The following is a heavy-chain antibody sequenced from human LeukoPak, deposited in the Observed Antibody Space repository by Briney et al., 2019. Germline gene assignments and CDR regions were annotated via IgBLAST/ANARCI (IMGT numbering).Heavy chain of an antibody. V-gene: IGHV4-59*01. CDR1: GGSISIYY. CDR3: ARDSGYDGSPQIDY. CDR2: IYYSGST. Sequence: SETLSLTCTVSGGSISIYYWSWIRQPPGQGLEWMGYIYYSGSTNYNPSLKSRVTISVDTSKNQFSLKLSSVTAADTAVYYCARDSGYDGSPQIDYWGQGTLVTVSS. J-gene: IGHJ4*02. D-gene: IGHD5-12*01.